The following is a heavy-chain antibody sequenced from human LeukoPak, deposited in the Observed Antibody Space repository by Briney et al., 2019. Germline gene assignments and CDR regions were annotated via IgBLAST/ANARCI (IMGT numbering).Heavy chain of an antibody. CDR3: TRDHITSWQIDF. CDR1: GFTFSSYA. CDR2: ITGSGST. Sequence: PGGSLRLSCAASGFTFSSYAMSWVRQAPGKGLEWVSVITGSGSTYYADSVKGRFTISRDNSKNTVSLQMNSLRVEDTAVYYCTRDHITSWQIDFWGQGTMVTVSS. V-gene: IGHV3-23*01. J-gene: IGHJ4*02. D-gene: IGHD2-2*01.